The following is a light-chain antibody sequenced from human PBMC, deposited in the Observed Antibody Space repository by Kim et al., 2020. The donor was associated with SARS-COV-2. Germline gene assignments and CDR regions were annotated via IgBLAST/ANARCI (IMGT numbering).Light chain of an antibody. CDR3: QVWDSSSDPWV. V-gene: IGLV3-21*04. J-gene: IGLJ3*02. CDR2: YDS. Sequence: SYELTLPPSVSVAPGKTARITCGGNNIGSKSVHWYQQKPGQAPVLVIYYDSDRPSGIPERFSGSNSGNTATLTISRVEAGDEADYYCQVWDSSSDPWVFGGGTQLTVL. CDR1: NIGSKS.